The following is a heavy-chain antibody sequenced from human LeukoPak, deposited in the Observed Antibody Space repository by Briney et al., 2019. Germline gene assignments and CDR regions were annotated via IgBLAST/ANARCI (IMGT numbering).Heavy chain of an antibody. D-gene: IGHD5-12*01. CDR2: IKSKTDGGTT. CDR1: GFTFSNAW. J-gene: IGHJ4*02. V-gene: IGHV3-15*01. Sequence: GGSLRLSCAASGFTFSNAWMSWVRQAPGKGLEWVGRIKSKTDGGTTDYAAPVKGRFTISRDDSKNTLYLHMNSLRAEDTAVYYCATLPARNGYDYFDYWGQGTLVTVSS. CDR3: ATLPARNGYDYFDY.